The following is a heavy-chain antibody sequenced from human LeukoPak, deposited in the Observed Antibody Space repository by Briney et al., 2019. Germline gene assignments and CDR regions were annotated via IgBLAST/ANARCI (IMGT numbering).Heavy chain of an antibody. Sequence: GGSLRLSCEASGLTFSTFAMSWVRQAPGKGPEWVSVISASDAATYYSDSVKGRFTVSRDNSKNTLYLQMIDVRTEDTALYYCTKDRDGSGFLVGDWFDPWGQGTLVTVSS. CDR3: TKDRDGSGFLVGDWFDP. J-gene: IGHJ5*02. V-gene: IGHV3-23*01. CDR2: ISASDAAT. CDR1: GLTFSTFA. D-gene: IGHD3-22*01.